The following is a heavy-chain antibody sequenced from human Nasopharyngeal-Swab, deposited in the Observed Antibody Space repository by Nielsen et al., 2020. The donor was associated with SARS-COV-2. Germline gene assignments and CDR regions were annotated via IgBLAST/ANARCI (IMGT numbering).Heavy chain of an antibody. CDR3: ARDYDILTGYHIGNWFDP. CDR1: GFTFSSYS. V-gene: IGHV3-21*01. D-gene: IGHD3-9*01. Sequence: GGSLRLSCAASGFTFSSYSMNWVRQAPGKGLEWVSSISSSSSYIYYADSVKGRFTISRDNAKNSLYLQMNSLRAEDTAVYYCARDYDILTGYHIGNWFDPWGQGTLVTVSS. CDR2: ISSSSSYI. J-gene: IGHJ5*02.